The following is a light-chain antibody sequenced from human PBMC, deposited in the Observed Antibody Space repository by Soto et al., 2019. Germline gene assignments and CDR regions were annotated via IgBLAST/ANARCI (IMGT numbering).Light chain of an antibody. CDR1: QSISYW. Sequence: DIQMTQSPSSVSASVGDRVTITCRASQSISYWLAWYQQKPGKAPKLLIYEASSLGSGVPSRFSGSGSGTEFTLTISSLQPDDFATYYCQQYNSYRTFGQGTKVDIK. V-gene: IGKV1-5*03. J-gene: IGKJ1*01. CDR3: QQYNSYRT. CDR2: EAS.